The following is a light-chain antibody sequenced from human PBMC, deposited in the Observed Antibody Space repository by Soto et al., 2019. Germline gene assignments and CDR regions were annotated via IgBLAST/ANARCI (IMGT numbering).Light chain of an antibody. Sequence: EFVLTQSPGTLSLSPGERATLSCRASQSVSSNYLAWYQQKPGQAPILLIYDASTRATGIPDRFSGRGSGTDFTLIISRLAPEDFAVYFCQQYGSSLLTFGGGTKVDIK. CDR2: DAS. J-gene: IGKJ4*01. CDR1: QSVSSNY. CDR3: QQYGSSLLT. V-gene: IGKV3-20*01.